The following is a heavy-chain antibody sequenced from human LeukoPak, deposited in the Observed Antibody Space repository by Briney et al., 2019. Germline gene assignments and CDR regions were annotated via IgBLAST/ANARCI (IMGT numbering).Heavy chain of an antibody. V-gene: IGHV4-39*01. CDR3: ARASTTVPNLLDY. Sequence: PSETLSLTCTVSGASISRSGYQWGWIRQPPGKGLEWIGNIYYSGSTYYNPSLKSRVTISVDTSKNQFSLKLSPVTAADTAVYYCARASTTVPNLLDYWGQGALVSVSS. CDR2: IYYSGST. CDR1: GASISRSGYQ. J-gene: IGHJ4*02. D-gene: IGHD4-17*01.